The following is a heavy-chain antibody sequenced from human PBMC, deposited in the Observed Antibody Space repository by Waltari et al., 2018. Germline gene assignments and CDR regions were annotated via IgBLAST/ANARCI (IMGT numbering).Heavy chain of an antibody. CDR1: GGSISSSSYY. CDR3: AGRRVGATTRYDY. Sequence: QLQLQESVPGLVKPSETLSLTCTVSGGSISSSSYYWGWIRQTPGKGLELIGSIYYSGSTYYNPSLKSRVTISVDTSKNQFSLKLRSVTAAETAVYYCAGRRVGATTRYDYWGQGTLVTVSS. CDR2: IYYSGST. D-gene: IGHD1-26*01. J-gene: IGHJ4*02. V-gene: IGHV4-39*07.